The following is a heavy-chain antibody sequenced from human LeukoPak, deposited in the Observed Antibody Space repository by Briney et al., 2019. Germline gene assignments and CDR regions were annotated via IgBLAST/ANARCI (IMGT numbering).Heavy chain of an antibody. Sequence: SETLSLTCSVSGGSINNYYRSWIRQPPRKGLEWIGFIYYSGSTNYNPSLKSRVTISVDTSKNQFSLQLNSVTPEDTAVYYCARDSLSYSSGWYHRGYFQHWGQGTLVTVSS. CDR2: IYYSGST. CDR1: GGSINNYY. D-gene: IGHD6-19*01. CDR3: ARDSLSYSSGWYHRGYFQH. J-gene: IGHJ1*01. V-gene: IGHV4-59*12.